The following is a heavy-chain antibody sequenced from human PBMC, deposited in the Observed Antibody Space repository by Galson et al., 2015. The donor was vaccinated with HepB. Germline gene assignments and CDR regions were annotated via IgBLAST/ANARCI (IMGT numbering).Heavy chain of an antibody. CDR1: GFTVSSNY. Sequence: LRLSCAASGFTVSSNYMSWVRQAPGKGLEWVSVIYSGGSTYYADSVKGRFTISRDNSKNTLYLQMNSLRAEDTAVYYCARAILSLRIAVAGPVYGMDVWGQATTVTVSS. J-gene: IGHJ6*02. V-gene: IGHV3-66*01. D-gene: IGHD6-19*01. CDR3: ARAILSLRIAVAGPVYGMDV. CDR2: IYSGGST.